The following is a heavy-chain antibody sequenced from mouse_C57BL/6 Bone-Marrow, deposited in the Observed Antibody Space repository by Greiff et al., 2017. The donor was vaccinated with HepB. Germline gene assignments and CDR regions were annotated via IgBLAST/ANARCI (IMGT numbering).Heavy chain of an antibody. CDR2: IYPRDGST. Sequence: QVQLKQSGPELVKPGASVKLSCKASGYTFTSYDINWVKQRPGQGLEWIGWIYPRDGSTKYNEKFKGKATLTVDTSSSTAYMELHSLTSEDSAVYFCARCYDDGSRGYWYFDVWGTGTTVTVSS. D-gene: IGHD1-1*01. CDR3: ARCYDDGSRGYWYFDV. J-gene: IGHJ1*03. CDR1: GYTFTSYD. V-gene: IGHV1-85*01.